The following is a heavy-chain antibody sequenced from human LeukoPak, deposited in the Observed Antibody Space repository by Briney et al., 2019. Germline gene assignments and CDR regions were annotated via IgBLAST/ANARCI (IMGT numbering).Heavy chain of an antibody. D-gene: IGHD2-2*01. CDR3: ARVGSSTNGEIDY. CDR1: GGSISSCY. J-gene: IGHJ4*02. V-gene: IGHV4-59*01. Sequence: PSETLSLTCAVSGGSISSCYWSWIRQPPVKGLEWIWYIYYSGSTNYNPSLKSRVTISVDTSKNQFSLKLSSVTAADTAVYYCARVGSSTNGEIDYWGQGTLVTVSS. CDR2: IYYSGST.